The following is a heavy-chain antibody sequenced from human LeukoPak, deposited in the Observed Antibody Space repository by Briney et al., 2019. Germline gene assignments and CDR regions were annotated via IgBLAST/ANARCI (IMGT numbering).Heavy chain of an antibody. CDR3: ARGSYDSSGYYWAYYFDY. J-gene: IGHJ4*02. CDR2: FYHSGST. D-gene: IGHD3-22*01. CDR1: GGSISNYY. Sequence: SEALSLTCTVSGGSISNYYWSWIRQPPGKGLEWIASFYHSGSTNYNPSYNPSLKSRLTISVDTSKNQFSLKLTSVTAADTAVYYCARGSYDSSGYYWAYYFDYWGQGTLVTVSS. V-gene: IGHV4-59*01.